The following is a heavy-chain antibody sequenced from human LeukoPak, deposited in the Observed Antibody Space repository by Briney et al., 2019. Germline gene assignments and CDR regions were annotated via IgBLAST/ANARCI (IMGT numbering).Heavy chain of an antibody. D-gene: IGHD2-15*01. J-gene: IGHJ4*02. CDR3: ARHQAAPGFFDY. Sequence: SETLSLTCTVSGGSISSYYWSWIRQPAGKGLEWIGRIYTSGSTNYNPSLRSRVTMSVDTSKNQFSLKLSSVTAADTAVYYCARHQAAPGFFDYWGQGTLVTVSS. CDR2: IYTSGST. CDR1: GGSISSYY. V-gene: IGHV4-4*07.